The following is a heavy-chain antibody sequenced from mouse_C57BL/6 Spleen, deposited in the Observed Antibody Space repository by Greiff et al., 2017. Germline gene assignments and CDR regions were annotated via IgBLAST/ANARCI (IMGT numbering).Heavy chain of an antibody. CDR2: IYPGDGDT. Sequence: QVQLQQSGPELVKPGASVKISCKASGYAFSSSWMNWVKQRPGKGLEWIGRIYPGDGDTNYNGKFKGKATLTADKSSSTAYMQLSSLTSEDSAVYVCARPYYSNYAMDYWGQGTSVTVSS. D-gene: IGHD2-5*01. J-gene: IGHJ4*01. CDR3: ARPYYSNYAMDY. CDR1: GYAFSSSW. V-gene: IGHV1-82*01.